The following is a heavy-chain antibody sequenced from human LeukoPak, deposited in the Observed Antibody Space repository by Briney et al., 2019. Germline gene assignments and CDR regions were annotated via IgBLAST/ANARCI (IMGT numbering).Heavy chain of an antibody. D-gene: IGHD5-24*01. J-gene: IGHJ4*02. CDR3: ARGAEMATTTPFDY. V-gene: IGHV3-33*01. Sequence: PGGSLRLSCAASGFTFSSYGMHWVRQAPGKGLEWVAVIWYDGSNKYYADSVKGRFTISRDNSKNTLYLQMNSLRAEDTAVYYCARGAEMATTTPFDYWGQGTPVTVSS. CDR2: IWYDGSNK. CDR1: GFTFSSYG.